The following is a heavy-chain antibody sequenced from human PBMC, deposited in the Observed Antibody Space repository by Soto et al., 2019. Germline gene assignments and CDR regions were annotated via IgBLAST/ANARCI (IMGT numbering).Heavy chain of an antibody. V-gene: IGHV4-34*01. CDR2: INHSGST. J-gene: IGHJ4*02. CDR3: AGGRSRLHSSTPFAS. D-gene: IGHD2-2*01. Sequence: QVQLQQWGAGLLKPSETLSLTCAVYGGSFSGYYWSWIRQPPGKGLDWIGEINHSGSTNYNPSLRIRSTIPVDTSKIRFSLRLSSGPAGAPAVFSWAGGRSRLHSSTPFASGGRGPLVTVSS. CDR1: GGSFSGYY.